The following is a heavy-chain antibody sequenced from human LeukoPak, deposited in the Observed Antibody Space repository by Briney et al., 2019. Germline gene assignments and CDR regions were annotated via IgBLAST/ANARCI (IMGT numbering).Heavy chain of an antibody. J-gene: IGHJ4*02. CDR3: ARATGDVSLLEDY. CDR1: GYTFTGYY. CDR2: INPHSGDT. V-gene: IGHV1-2*02. Sequence: ASVKVSCMASGYTFTGYYMHWVRQAPGQGLEWMGWINPHSGDTNYAQQFQGRVTMTRDTSISTAYMELSRLRSDDTAVYYCARATGDVSLLEDYWGQGTLVTVSS. D-gene: IGHD3-16*01.